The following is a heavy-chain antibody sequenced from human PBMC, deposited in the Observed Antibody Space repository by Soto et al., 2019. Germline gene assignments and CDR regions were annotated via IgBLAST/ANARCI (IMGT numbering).Heavy chain of an antibody. CDR3: ARGWLRGMDV. D-gene: IGHD2-15*01. V-gene: IGHV1-18*01. CDR2: ISAFNGQT. CDR1: GYTFTSYG. Sequence: ASVKVSCKASGYTFTSYGVSWVRQAPGQGLEWMGWISAFNGQTNYIQKVQGRVTLTTEASTSTAYMELRSLRSDDTAVYYCARGWLRGMDVWGQGTTVTVSS. J-gene: IGHJ6*02.